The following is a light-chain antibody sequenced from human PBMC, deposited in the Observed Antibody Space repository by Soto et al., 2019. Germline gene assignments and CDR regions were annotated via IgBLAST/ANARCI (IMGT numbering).Light chain of an antibody. CDR3: PQYCSSPWT. J-gene: IGKJ1*01. CDR2: GAS. V-gene: IGKV3-20*01. Sequence: EIVLTQSPGTLSLSPGERATLSCRASQSVSSSYLAWYQQKPGQAPRLLIYGASSRATGIPDRFSGSGSGTDFTLTISRLEPEDFAVYYCPQYCSSPWTFCQGTKVEIK. CDR1: QSVSSSY.